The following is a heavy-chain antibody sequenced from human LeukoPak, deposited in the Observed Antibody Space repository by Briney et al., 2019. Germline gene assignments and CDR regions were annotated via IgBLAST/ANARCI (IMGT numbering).Heavy chain of an antibody. D-gene: IGHD2-21*02. J-gene: IGHJ4*02. CDR3: AKWKWLLPDY. V-gene: IGHV3-23*01. CDR2: ISGSGGST. CDR1: GFTFSSYA. Sequence: GGSPRLSRAASGFTFSSYAMSWVRQAPGKGLEWVSAISGSGGSTYYADSVKGRFTISRDNSKNTLYLQMNSLRAEDTAVYYCAKWKWLLPDYWGQGTLVTVSS.